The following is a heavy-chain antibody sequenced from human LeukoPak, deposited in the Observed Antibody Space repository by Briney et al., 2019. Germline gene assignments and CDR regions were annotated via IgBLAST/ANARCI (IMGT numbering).Heavy chain of an antibody. Sequence: GGSLRLSCAASGFTFSNYGLSWVRQAPGKGLEWVSGINWNGGSTAYADSVKGRFTISRDNAKNSLYLQMNSLRAEDTAFYYCARDEEGGSYPLAYWGQGTLVTVSS. CDR3: ARDEEGGSYPLAY. D-gene: IGHD1-26*01. CDR1: GFTFSNYG. J-gene: IGHJ4*02. CDR2: INWNGGST. V-gene: IGHV3-20*04.